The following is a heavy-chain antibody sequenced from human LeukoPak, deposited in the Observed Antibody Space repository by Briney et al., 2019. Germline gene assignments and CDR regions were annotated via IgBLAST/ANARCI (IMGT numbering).Heavy chain of an antibody. J-gene: IGHJ4*02. CDR1: GFTFSSYS. CDR3: ASSQWLVQYFDY. Sequence: PGGSLRLSCAASGFTFSSYSMNWVRQAPGKGLEWVSSISSSSSYIYYGDSVKGRFTISRDNAKNSLYLQMNSLRAEDTAVYYCASSQWLVQYFDYWGQGTLVTVSS. D-gene: IGHD6-19*01. CDR2: ISSSSSYI. V-gene: IGHV3-21*01.